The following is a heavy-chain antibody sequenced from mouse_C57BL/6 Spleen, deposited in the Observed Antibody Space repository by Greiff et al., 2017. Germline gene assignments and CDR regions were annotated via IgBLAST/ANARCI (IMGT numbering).Heavy chain of an antibody. CDR2: INYDGSST. D-gene: IGHD2-3*01. CDR1: GFTFSDYY. V-gene: IGHV5-16*01. Sequence: EVQLVESEGGLVQPGSSMKLSCTASGFTFSDYYMAWVRQVPEKGLEWVANINYDGSSTYYLDSLKSRFIISRDNAKNILYLQMSSLKSEDTATYYCARDTGDGYLDYWGQGTTLTVSS. CDR3: ARDTGDGYLDY. J-gene: IGHJ2*01.